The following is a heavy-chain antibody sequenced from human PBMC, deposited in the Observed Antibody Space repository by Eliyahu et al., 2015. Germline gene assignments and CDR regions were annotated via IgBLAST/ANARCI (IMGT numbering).Heavy chain of an antibody. CDR1: GFTFSSYW. V-gene: IGHV3-74*01. J-gene: IGHJ5*02. CDR3: ARAGYSSGYYWFDP. D-gene: IGHD3-22*01. CDR2: INSDGSST. Sequence: EVQLVESGGGLVQPGGSLRLSCAASGFTFSSYWMHWVRQAPGKGLVWVSRINSDGSSTSYADSVKGRFTISRDNAKNTLYLQMNSLRAEDTAVYYCARAGYSSGYYWFDPWGQGTLVTVSS.